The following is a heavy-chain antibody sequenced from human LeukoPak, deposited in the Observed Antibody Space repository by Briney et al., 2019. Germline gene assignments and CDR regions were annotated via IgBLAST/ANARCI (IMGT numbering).Heavy chain of an antibody. V-gene: IGHV4-39*01. Sequence: SETLSLTCTVSGGSISSSSYYWGWIRQPPGKGLEWIGSIYYSGSTYYNPSLKSRVTISVDTSKNQFSLKLNSVTAADTAVYYCAVGERSDTGWASNVDYWGQGTLVTVSS. CDR1: GGSISSSSYY. CDR3: AVGERSDTGWASNVDY. J-gene: IGHJ4*02. CDR2: IYYSGST. D-gene: IGHD1-1*01.